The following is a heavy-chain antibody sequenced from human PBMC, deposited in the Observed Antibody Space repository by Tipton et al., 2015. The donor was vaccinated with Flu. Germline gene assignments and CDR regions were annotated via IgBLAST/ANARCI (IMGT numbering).Heavy chain of an antibody. V-gene: IGHV3-7*01. Sequence: QLVQSGGGLVKPGGYLRLSCAASGFTFSDDYMSWIRQAPGKGLEWVANIRQDGREKFYVASVKGRFTISRDNAKRSLFLQMNSLRAEDTAVYYCARDEYGYDFLHYGMHVWGQGTTVTVSS. CDR1: GFTFSDDY. D-gene: IGHD5-12*01. CDR2: IRQDGREK. CDR3: ARDEYGYDFLHYGMHV. J-gene: IGHJ6*02.